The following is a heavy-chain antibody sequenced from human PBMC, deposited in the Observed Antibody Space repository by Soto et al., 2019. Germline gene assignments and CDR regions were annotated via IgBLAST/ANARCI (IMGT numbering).Heavy chain of an antibody. CDR1: GGSISSSSYY. CDR2: IYYSGST. V-gene: IGHV4-39*02. CDR3: ARDSRSGYYLDY. J-gene: IGHJ4*02. D-gene: IGHD3-22*01. Sequence: PSETLSLTCTVSGGSISSSSYYWGWIRQPPGKGLEWIGSIYYSGSTYYNPSLKSRVTISVDTSKNQFSLKLSSVTAADTAVYYCARDSRSGYYLDYWGQGTLVTVSS.